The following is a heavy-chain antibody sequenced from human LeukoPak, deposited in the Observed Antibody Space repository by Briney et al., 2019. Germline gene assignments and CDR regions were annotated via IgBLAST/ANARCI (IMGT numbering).Heavy chain of an antibody. J-gene: IGHJ6*03. CDR2: INHSGST. Sequence: SETLSLTCAVYGGSFSGYYWSWIRQPPGKGLEWIGEINHSGSTNYNPSLKSRVTISVDTSKNQFSLKLSSVTAADTAVYYCARRCIAARHTDVWGKGTTVTASS. CDR1: GGSFSGYY. D-gene: IGHD6-6*01. CDR3: ARRCIAARHTDV. V-gene: IGHV4-34*01.